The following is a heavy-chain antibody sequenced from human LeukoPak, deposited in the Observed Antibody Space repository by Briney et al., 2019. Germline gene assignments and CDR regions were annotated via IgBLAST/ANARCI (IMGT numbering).Heavy chain of an antibody. J-gene: IGHJ6*03. CDR2: ISGSGGST. Sequence: GGSLRLSCAASGFTFSSYAMSWVRQAPGKGLEWVSTISGSGGSTYYADSVKGRFTISRDNAKNSLYLQMNSLRAEDTAVYYCAREHSGYDFPGRDYYYMDVWGKGTTVTVSS. V-gene: IGHV3-23*01. CDR3: AREHSGYDFPGRDYYYMDV. D-gene: IGHD5-12*01. CDR1: GFTFSSYA.